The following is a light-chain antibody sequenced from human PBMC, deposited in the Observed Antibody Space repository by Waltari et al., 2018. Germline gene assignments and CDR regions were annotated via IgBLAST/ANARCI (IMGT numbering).Light chain of an antibody. CDR1: QSVSSY. J-gene: IGKJ4*01. Sequence: DIVLTPSPATLSLSPGERATLSCRASQSVSSYLAWYQQKPGQAPRLLIYDASNRSTGIPARFSGSGSETDFTLIISSLEPEDFAVYYCQQRLTFGGGTKVEIK. CDR2: DAS. V-gene: IGKV3-11*01. CDR3: QQRLT.